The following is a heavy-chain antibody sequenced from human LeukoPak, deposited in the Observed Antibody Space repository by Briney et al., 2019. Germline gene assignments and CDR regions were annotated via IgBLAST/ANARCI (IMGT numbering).Heavy chain of an antibody. J-gene: IGHJ6*03. D-gene: IGHD1-26*01. CDR2: IYPSGST. V-gene: IGHV4-4*07. CDR3: ARDFTDSGSSLVYYYYGYMDV. Sequence: PSETLSLTCTVSGGSISSYYWSWIRQPAGKGLEWIGRIYPSGSTNYNASLKSRVTMSLNTSKKQISLKLSSVTAADTAMYYCARDFTDSGSSLVYYYYGYMDVWGKGITVTVSS. CDR1: GGSISSYY.